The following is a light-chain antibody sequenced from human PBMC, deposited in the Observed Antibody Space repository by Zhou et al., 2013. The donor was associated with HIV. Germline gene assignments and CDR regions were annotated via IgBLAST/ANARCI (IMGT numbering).Light chain of an antibody. CDR2: PTS. CDR3: QQLNSYPHT. J-gene: IGKJ2*01. CDR1: QSISSW. Sequence: DIQMTQSPSTLSASIGDRVTITCRASQSISSWLAWYQQKPGQAPKVLIFPTSTLQSGVPSRFSGSGSGTDFTLTISSLQPEDSATYYCQQLNSYPHTFGQGTKLEIK. V-gene: IGKV1-5*01.